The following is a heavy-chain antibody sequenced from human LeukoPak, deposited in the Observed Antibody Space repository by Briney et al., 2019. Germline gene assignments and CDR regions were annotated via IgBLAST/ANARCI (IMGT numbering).Heavy chain of an antibody. CDR2: VNTDGTVT. J-gene: IGHJ4*02. CDR3: ATKQWLAPPPDS. Sequence: GGSLRLSCAASGFTFSKYWMLWVRQAPGKGLESVSRVNTDGTVTTYADSVKGRFTVSRDNADNTMFLQMNSVRGEDTAVYYCATKQWLAPPPDSWGQGTPVTVSS. V-gene: IGHV3-74*01. CDR1: GFTFSKYW. D-gene: IGHD6-19*01.